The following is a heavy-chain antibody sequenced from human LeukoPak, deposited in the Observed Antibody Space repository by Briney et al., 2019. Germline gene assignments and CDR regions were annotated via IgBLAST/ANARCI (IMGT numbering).Heavy chain of an antibody. V-gene: IGHV1-24*01. Sequence: ASVKVSCKVSGYTLTELSMHWVRQAPGKGLEWMGGFDPEDGETIYAQKFQGRVTMTEDTSTDTAYMELSSLRSEDTAVYYCASHSGQLRFLEWFLPTDAFDIWGQGTMVTVSS. J-gene: IGHJ3*02. CDR2: FDPEDGET. CDR3: ASHSGQLRFLEWFLPTDAFDI. CDR1: GYTLTELS. D-gene: IGHD3-3*01.